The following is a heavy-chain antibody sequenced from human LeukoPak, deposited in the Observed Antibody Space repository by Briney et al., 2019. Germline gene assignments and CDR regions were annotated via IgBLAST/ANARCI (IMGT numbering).Heavy chain of an antibody. CDR3: ARARESGGYYFDY. CDR2: INPNGGST. CDR1: GYTFTNYY. D-gene: IGHD3-22*01. J-gene: IGHJ4*02. V-gene: IGHV1-46*01. Sequence: ASVKVSCKASGYTFTNYYMHWVRQALGQGLEWMGIINPNGGSTNFAQKIQGRATMTRDTSTSTVYMELSGLRSEDTAIYYCARARESGGYYFDYWGQGTLVTVSS.